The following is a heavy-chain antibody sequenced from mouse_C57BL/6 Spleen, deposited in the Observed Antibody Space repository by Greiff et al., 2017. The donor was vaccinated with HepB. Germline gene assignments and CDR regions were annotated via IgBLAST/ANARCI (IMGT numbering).Heavy chain of an antibody. J-gene: IGHJ4*01. CDR2: FYPGSGSI. D-gene: IGHD1-1*01. Sequence: QVQLQQSGAELVKPGASVKLSCKASGYTFTEYTIHWVKQRSGQGLEWIGWFYPGSGSIKYNEKFKDKATLTADKSSSTVYMELSRLTSEDSAVYCCARHEGGHYYGSSFEGFYAMDYWGQGTSVTVSS. CDR3: ARHEGGHYYGSSFEGFYAMDY. V-gene: IGHV1-62-2*01. CDR1: GYTFTEYT.